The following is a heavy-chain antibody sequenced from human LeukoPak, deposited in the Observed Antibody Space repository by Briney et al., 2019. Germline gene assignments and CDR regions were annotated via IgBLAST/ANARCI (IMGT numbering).Heavy chain of an antibody. J-gene: IGHJ4*02. V-gene: IGHV3-30*18. Sequence: GGSLRLSCAASGFTLSSYGMHWVRQAPGKGLEWVAVISYDGSNKYYADSVKGRFTISRDNSENTVYLQMSSLRTEDAAVYYCAKDQGGNYYDSTKYWGQGTLVTVSS. CDR3: AKDQGGNYYDSTKY. D-gene: IGHD3-22*01. CDR1: GFTLSSYG. CDR2: ISYDGSNK.